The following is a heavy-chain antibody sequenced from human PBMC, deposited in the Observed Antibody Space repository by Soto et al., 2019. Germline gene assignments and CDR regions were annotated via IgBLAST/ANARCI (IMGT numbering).Heavy chain of an antibody. J-gene: IGHJ4*02. Sequence: ASVKVSCKASGYTFTSYYMHWVRQAPGQGLVWMGIINPSGGSTSYAQKFQGRATMTRDTSTSTVYMELSSLRSEDTAVYYCARGVSRYGDYNYWGQGTLVTVSS. CDR2: INPSGGST. CDR1: GYTFTSYY. V-gene: IGHV1-46*01. CDR3: ARGVSRYGDYNY. D-gene: IGHD4-17*01.